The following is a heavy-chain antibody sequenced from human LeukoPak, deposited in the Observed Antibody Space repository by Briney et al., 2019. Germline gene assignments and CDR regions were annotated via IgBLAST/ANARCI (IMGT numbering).Heavy chain of an antibody. D-gene: IGHD4-17*01. CDR3: ARLLTVTTEDDY. CDR1: GGSISSSSYY. V-gene: IGHV4-39*01. J-gene: IGHJ4*02. CDR2: IYYSGST. Sequence: SETLSLTCTVSGGSISSSSYYWGWICQPPGKGLEWIGSIYYSGSTYYNPSLKSRVTISVDTSKNQFSLKLSSVTAADTAVYYCARLLTVTTEDDYWGQGTLVTVS.